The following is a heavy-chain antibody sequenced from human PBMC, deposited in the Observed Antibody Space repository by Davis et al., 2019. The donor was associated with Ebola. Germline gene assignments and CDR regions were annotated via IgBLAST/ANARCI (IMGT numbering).Heavy chain of an antibody. CDR2: IYSGGST. J-gene: IGHJ6*02. Sequence: PGGSLRLSCEASGFSVSDNYMNWVRQAPGKGLEWVSVIYSGGSTYYADSVKGRFTISRDNSKNTLYLQMNSLRAEDTAVYYCAREGQIAARPGYGMDVWGQGTTVTVSS. D-gene: IGHD6-6*01. CDR1: GFSVSDNY. V-gene: IGHV3-66*01. CDR3: AREGQIAARPGYGMDV.